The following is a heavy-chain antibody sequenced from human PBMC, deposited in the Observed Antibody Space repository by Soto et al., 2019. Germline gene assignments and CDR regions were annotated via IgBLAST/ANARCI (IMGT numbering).Heavy chain of an antibody. CDR1: GYTFTSYG. CDR3: ARESYYDYIWGSYRPFDY. CDR2: ISAYNGNT. D-gene: IGHD3-16*02. V-gene: IGHV1-18*01. Sequence: ASVKVSCKASGYTFTSYGISWVRQAPGQGLEWMGWISAYNGNTNYAQKFQGRVTMTTDTSTSTAYMELRRLRSDDTAVYYCARESYYDYIWGSYRPFDYWGQGTLVTVSS. J-gene: IGHJ4*02.